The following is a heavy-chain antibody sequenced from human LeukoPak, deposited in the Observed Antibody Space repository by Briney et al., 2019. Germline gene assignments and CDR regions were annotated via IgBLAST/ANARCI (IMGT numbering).Heavy chain of an antibody. J-gene: IGHJ4*02. D-gene: IGHD2-2*02. CDR2: IRQDGSEN. Sequence: GGSLRLSCAASGFTFSSYWMSWVRQAPGKGLEWVANIRQDGSENYYVDSVKGRFTFSRDNAKNSLYLQMNSLRAEDTAVYYCARIDCSSASCYTWSFGYWGQGTLVTVSS. CDR1: GFTFSSYW. V-gene: IGHV3-7*03. CDR3: ARIDCSSASCYTWSFGY.